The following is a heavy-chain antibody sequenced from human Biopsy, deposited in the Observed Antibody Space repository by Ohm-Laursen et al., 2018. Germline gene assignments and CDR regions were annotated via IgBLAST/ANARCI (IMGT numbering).Heavy chain of an antibody. CDR3: ATPFQYYDSWGGYPPFDH. V-gene: IGHV1-69*10. D-gene: IGHD3-3*01. Sequence: SVTVSCKASGGTFSNYAISWVRQAPGEGLEWMGGIIAVSGLVNYAPKFQGRVSITADKSTTTAYMELSNLKSEDTAVYYCATPFQYYDSWGGYPPFDHWGQGTLVTVSS. CDR2: IIAVSGLV. CDR1: GGTFSNYA. J-gene: IGHJ4*02.